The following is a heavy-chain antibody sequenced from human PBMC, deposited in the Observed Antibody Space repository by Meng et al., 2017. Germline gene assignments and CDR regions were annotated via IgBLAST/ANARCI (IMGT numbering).Heavy chain of an antibody. CDR3: AKGLAAALPIFDY. CDR2: ISWDGGST. Sequence: GESLKISCEASGFTFDDYTMHWVRQAPGKGLEWVSLISWDGGSTYYADSVKGRFTISRDNSKNSLYLQMNSLRTEDTALYYCAKGLAAALPIFDYWGQGTLVTVSS. V-gene: IGHV3-43*01. CDR1: GFTFDDYT. D-gene: IGHD6-13*01. J-gene: IGHJ4*02.